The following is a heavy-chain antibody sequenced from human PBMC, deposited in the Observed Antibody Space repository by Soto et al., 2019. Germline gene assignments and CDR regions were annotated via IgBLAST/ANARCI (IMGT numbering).Heavy chain of an antibody. D-gene: IGHD4-17*01. CDR1: GFTFSKYY. Sequence: QVQLMQSGAEVKKPGASVKVVCKTSGFTFSKYYMHWLRQVPGQGLEWVGVINPSGRTTSYAQKFLGRVTVTRDASTATVYLELSSLRSGDTAVYYCARDLDVTTVTTSFDSWGQGTLVTVSS. V-gene: IGHV1-46*01. CDR3: ARDLDVTTVTTSFDS. J-gene: IGHJ4*02. CDR2: INPSGRTT.